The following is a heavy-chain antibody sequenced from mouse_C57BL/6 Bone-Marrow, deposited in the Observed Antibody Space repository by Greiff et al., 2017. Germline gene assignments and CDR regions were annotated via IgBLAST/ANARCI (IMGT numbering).Heavy chain of an antibody. CDR3: ARKYYGSRGYFDV. CDR2: IWSGGST. Sequence: VKLVESGPGLVQPSQSLSITCTVSGFSLTSYGVHWVRQSPGKGLEWLGVIWSGGSTDYNAAFISRLSISKDNSKSQVFFKMNSLQADDTAIYYCARKYYGSRGYFDVWGTGTTVTVSS. CDR1: GFSLTSYG. V-gene: IGHV2-2*01. J-gene: IGHJ1*03. D-gene: IGHD1-1*01.